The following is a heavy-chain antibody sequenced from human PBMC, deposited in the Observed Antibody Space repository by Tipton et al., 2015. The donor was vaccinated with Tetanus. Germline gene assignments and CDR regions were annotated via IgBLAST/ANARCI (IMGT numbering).Heavy chain of an antibody. Sequence: TLSLTCSVSGGSISSGGYYWSWIRQHPGKGLEWIGEVHPRGSTNYNPSLKSRVTISLDTSKTHFYLNLSSVTAADTAVYYCARPIKQWLVPVDSWGQGTLVTVSS. D-gene: IGHD6-19*01. J-gene: IGHJ4*02. CDR3: ARPIKQWLVPVDS. V-gene: IGHV4-31*03. CDR2: VHPRGST. CDR1: GGSISSGGYY.